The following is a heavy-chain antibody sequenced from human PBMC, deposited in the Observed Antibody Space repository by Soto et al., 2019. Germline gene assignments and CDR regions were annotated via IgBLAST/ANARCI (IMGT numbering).Heavy chain of an antibody. CDR1: GRSMISYY. CDR2: IYTGGNT. D-gene: IGHD2-21*02. Sequence: QLQESGPGLVKPSETLSLTCNVSGRSMISYYWSWIRQPPGKGLEWIGRIYTGGNTNYNPSPKSRVTMSVDTSKSQFSLSLTSVTAADTAVYYCAREGGDRHFFFDSWGQGTLVTVSS. CDR3: AREGGDRHFFFDS. J-gene: IGHJ4*02. V-gene: IGHV4-4*07.